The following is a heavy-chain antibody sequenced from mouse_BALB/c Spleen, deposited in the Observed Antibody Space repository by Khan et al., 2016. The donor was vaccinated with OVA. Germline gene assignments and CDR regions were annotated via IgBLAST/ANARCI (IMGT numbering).Heavy chain of an antibody. J-gene: IGHJ4*01. CDR1: GFSLTNYG. V-gene: IGHV2-6-1*01. CDR3: ARQPYYHYNIMDY. CDR2: IWSDGSS. D-gene: IGHD2-10*01. Sequence: QVQLKQSGPGLVAPSQSLSITCTISGFSLTNYGVHWVRQPPGKGLEWLAVIWSDGSSTYNPALKSRLTISKDNSKSQVLLQMNSLQTEDTDMYFCARQPYYHYNIMDYWGQGTSVTVSS.